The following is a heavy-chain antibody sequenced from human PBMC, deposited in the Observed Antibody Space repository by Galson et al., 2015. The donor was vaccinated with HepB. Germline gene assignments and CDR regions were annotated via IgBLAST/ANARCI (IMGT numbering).Heavy chain of an antibody. CDR2: ISSSSSTI. J-gene: IGHJ6*02. Sequence: SLRLSCAASGFTFSSYSMNWVRQAPGKGLEWVSYISSSSSTIYYADSVKGRFTISRDNAKNSLYLQMNSLRAEDTAVYYCARESTTVVYYYYGMDVWGQGTTVTVSS. CDR1: GFTFSSYS. D-gene: IGHD4-23*01. V-gene: IGHV3-48*01. CDR3: ARESTTVVYYYYGMDV.